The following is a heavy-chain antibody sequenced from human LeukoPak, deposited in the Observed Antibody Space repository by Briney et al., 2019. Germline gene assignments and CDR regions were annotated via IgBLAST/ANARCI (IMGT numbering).Heavy chain of an antibody. J-gene: IGHJ4*02. V-gene: IGHV1-69*06. D-gene: IGHD3-22*01. Sequence: ASVKVSCKASGGTFSSYAISWVRQAPGQGLEWMGGIIPIFGTANYAQKFQGRVTITADKSTSTAYMELSSLRSEDTAVYYCAREPDSSGYVDYWGQGTLVTVSS. CDR1: GGTFSSYA. CDR2: IIPIFGTA. CDR3: AREPDSSGYVDY.